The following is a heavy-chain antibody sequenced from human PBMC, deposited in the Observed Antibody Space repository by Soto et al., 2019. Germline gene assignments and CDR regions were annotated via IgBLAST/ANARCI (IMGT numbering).Heavy chain of an antibody. CDR2: ISWNSGSI. J-gene: IGHJ6*02. V-gene: IGHV3-9*01. D-gene: IGHD2-21*01. CDR1: GFTFDDYA. CDR3: AKYTRPQGEGGMDV. Sequence: EVQLVESGGGLVQPGRSLRLSCAASGFTFDDYAMHWVRQAPGKGLEWVSGISWNSGSIGYADSVKGRFTISRDNAKNSLYLQMNSLRAEDTAVYYCAKYTRPQGEGGMDVWGQGTTVTVSS.